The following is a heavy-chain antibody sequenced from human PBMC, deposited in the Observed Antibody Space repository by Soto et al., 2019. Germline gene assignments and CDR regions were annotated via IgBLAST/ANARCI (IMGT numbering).Heavy chain of an antibody. Sequence: SQTLSLICVISGDSVSSNSAAWNWIRQSPSRGLEWLGRKYYRSKWYNDSAVSVKSRVTINPDTSKNQFSLQLNSVTPEDTAVCSCARGRLELRYGRDVWGRGTRVPVSS. CDR3: ARGRLELRYGRDV. CDR2: KYYRSKWYN. V-gene: IGHV6-1*01. CDR1: GDSVSSNSAA. D-gene: IGHD1-7*01. J-gene: IGHJ6*04.